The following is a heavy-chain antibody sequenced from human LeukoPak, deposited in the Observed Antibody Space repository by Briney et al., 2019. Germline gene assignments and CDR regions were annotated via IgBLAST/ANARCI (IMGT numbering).Heavy chain of an antibody. CDR3: AREPYSSSWYNWFDP. V-gene: IGHV1-2*06. D-gene: IGHD6-13*01. CDR1: GYTFTGYY. J-gene: IGHJ5*02. Sequence: GASVKVSCKASGYTFTGYYMHWVRQAPGQGLEWMGRINPNSGGTNYAQKFQGRVTMTRDTSISTAYMELSRLRSDDTAVYYCAREPYSSSWYNWFDPWGQGTLVTVSS. CDR2: INPNSGGT.